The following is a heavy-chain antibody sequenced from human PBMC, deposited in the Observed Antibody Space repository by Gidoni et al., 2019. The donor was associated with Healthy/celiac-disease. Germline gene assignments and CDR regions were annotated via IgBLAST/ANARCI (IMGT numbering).Heavy chain of an antibody. V-gene: IGHV3-30*03. CDR1: GFTSTSTG. J-gene: IGHJ6*02. D-gene: IGHD3-22*01. CDR2: ISYDGSNK. CDR3: AAGGGDYDSSGFAYYYYGMDV. Sequence: QVQLVESGGGGVKRGRTLVLSCAPTGFTSTSTGMNGVRQAPGKGLEWLAVISYDGSNKYYADSVQGRFTISRDNSKNTRYLQMNSLRAEDTAVYYCAAGGGDYDSSGFAYYYYGMDVWAKGPRSPSP.